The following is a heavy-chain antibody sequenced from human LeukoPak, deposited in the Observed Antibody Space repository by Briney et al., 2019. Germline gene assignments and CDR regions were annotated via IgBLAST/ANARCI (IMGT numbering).Heavy chain of an antibody. CDR1: GGSISSYY. D-gene: IGHD1-26*01. Sequence: SETLSLTCTVSGGSISSYYWSWIRQPPGKGLEWIGYIYYSGSTNYNPSLKSRVTISVDTSKNQFSLKLSSVTAADTAVYYCARVSVDKWGRIRDFDYWGQGTLVTVSS. V-gene: IGHV4-59*01. CDR2: IYYSGST. J-gene: IGHJ4*02. CDR3: ARVSVDKWGRIRDFDY.